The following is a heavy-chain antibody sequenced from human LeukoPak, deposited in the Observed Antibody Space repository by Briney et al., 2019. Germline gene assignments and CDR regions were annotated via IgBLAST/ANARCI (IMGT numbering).Heavy chain of an antibody. CDR2: IYTSGST. V-gene: IGHV4-4*07. Sequence: PSETLSLTCTVSGGSISSYYWSWIRQPAEKGLEWIGRIYTSGSTNYNPSLKSRVTMSVDTSKNQFSLKLSSVTAADTAVYYCARDYYDSSGTNAFDIWGQGTMVTVSS. J-gene: IGHJ3*02. D-gene: IGHD3-22*01. CDR1: GGSISSYY. CDR3: ARDYYDSSGTNAFDI.